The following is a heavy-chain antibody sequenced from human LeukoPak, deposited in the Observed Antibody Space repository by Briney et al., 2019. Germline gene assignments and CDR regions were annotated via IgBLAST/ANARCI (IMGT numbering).Heavy chain of an antibody. J-gene: IGHJ4*02. V-gene: IGHV3-30*04. CDR1: GFTFSIFA. CDR2: ISYDESNK. CDR3: ARDHGYSSGWIATFDY. Sequence: GGSLRLSCAASGFTFSIFAMHWVRQAPGKGLEWVAIISYDESNKYYADSVKGRFTISRDNSKNTLYLQMNSLGGDDTAVYYCARDHGYSSGWIATFDYWGQGTPVTVSS. D-gene: IGHD6-19*01.